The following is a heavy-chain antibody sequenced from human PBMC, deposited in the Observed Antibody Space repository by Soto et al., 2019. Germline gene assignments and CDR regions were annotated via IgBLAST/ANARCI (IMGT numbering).Heavy chain of an antibody. Sequence: EVQLVDSGEGFVQPGGSLRLSCAASGFTFSSDRMSWVRQAPGKGLEWVANIKQDGSEKYYVDSVKGRFTISRDNAKNSLYLQMNSLRAEDTAVYYCAREIQLAFYYWGQGTLVTVSS. CDR2: IKQDGSEK. V-gene: IGHV3-7*01. D-gene: IGHD6-13*01. J-gene: IGHJ4*02. CDR1: GFTFSSDR. CDR3: AREIQLAFYY.